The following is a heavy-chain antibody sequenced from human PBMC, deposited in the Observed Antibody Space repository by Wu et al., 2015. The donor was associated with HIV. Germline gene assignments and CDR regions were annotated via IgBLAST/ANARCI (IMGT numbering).Heavy chain of an antibody. CDR2: IIPIFGTA. CDR1: GGTFSSYA. D-gene: IGHD6-13*01. Sequence: QVQLVQSGAEVKKPGSSVKVSCKASGGTFSSYAISWVRQAPGQGLEWMGGIIPIFGTANYAQKFQGRVTITTDESTSTAYMELSSLRSEDTAVYYCASWPFGAAGTTATDYWGQGTLVTVSS. CDR3: ASWPFGAAGTTATDY. V-gene: IGHV1-69*05. J-gene: IGHJ4*02.